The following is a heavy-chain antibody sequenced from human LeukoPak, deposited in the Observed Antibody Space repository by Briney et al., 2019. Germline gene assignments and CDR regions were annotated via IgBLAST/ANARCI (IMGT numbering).Heavy chain of an antibody. CDR2: ISSSSLYI. Sequence: GGSLRLSCAVSGFTLSSYSMKWVRQAPGKGLEWVSSISSSSLYIYYGDSVKGRFTISRDNAKNSLYLQMNSLRAEDTAVYCCAELGITMIGGVWGKGTTVTISS. CDR1: GFTLSSYS. CDR3: AELGITMIGGV. V-gene: IGHV3-21*01. D-gene: IGHD3-10*02. J-gene: IGHJ6*04.